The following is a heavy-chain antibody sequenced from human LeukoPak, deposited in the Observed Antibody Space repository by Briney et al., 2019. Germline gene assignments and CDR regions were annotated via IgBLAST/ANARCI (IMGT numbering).Heavy chain of an antibody. D-gene: IGHD3-3*01. V-gene: IGHV4-4*02. CDR2: IFHSESV. Sequence: SGTLSLTCAVSGVSISTNTWWSWVRQTPGKCLEWIGEIFHSESVNSNPSLESRLTISLDKSKNHFSLELTSVTAADTALYFCAREIFGARAFEYWGQGILVTVSS. CDR1: GVSISTNTW. J-gene: IGHJ4*02. CDR3: AREIFGARAFEY.